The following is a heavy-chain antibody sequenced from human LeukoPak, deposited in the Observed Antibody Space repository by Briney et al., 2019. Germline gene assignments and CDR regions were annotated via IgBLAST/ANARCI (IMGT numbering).Heavy chain of an antibody. Sequence: GASVNVSCRTSGYTFINYQIHWVRQAPDQGLEWMGRINSNSGATVFAQKFQGRVTMTRDTSINTVYMELSSLEFDDTAVYYCTRTWWTEACSSSSCFTPDFDYWGQGTPVTVSS. CDR3: TRTWWTEACSSSSCFTPDFDY. CDR2: INSNSGAT. V-gene: IGHV1-2*06. D-gene: IGHD2-2*02. CDR1: GYTFINYQ. J-gene: IGHJ4*02.